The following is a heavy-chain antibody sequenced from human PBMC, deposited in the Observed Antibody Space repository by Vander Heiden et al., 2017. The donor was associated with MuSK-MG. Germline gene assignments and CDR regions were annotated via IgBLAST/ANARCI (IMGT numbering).Heavy chain of an antibody. CDR3: ARHGRRHGYFDL. V-gene: IGHV5-10-1*03. CDR2: IDPGDSYT. CDR1: GYSFTSYW. Sequence: VQLVQSGAEVKKPGESLRISCKGSGYSFTSYWISWVRQMPGKGREWMGRIDPGDSYTNYSPAFQGHVTISADKSISTAYLQWSSMKASDTAMYYCARHGRRHGYFDLWGRGTLVTVSS. J-gene: IGHJ2*01.